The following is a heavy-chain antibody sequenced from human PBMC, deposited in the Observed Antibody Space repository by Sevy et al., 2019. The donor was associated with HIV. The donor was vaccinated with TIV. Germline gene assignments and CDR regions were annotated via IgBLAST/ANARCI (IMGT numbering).Heavy chain of an antibody. Sequence: GGSLRLSCAASGFTFSGSAMHWVRQASGKGLEWVGRIRSKANSYAKAYAASVKGRFTISRDDSKNTAYLQMNSLKAEDTAVYYCWATVDTISACDFDYWGQGTLVTVSS. D-gene: IGHD4-4*01. CDR2: IRSKANSYAK. CDR1: GFTFSGSA. V-gene: IGHV3-73*01. J-gene: IGHJ4*02. CDR3: WATVDTISACDFDY.